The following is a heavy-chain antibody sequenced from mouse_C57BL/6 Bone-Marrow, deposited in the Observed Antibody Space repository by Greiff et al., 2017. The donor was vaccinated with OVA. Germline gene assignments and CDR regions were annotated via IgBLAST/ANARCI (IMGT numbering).Heavy chain of an antibody. D-gene: IGHD1-1*01. V-gene: IGHV1-81*01. J-gene: IGHJ4*01. CDR3: AIPYGSSPMDY. CDR2: SYPRSGNT. CDR1: GYTFTSYG. Sequence: QVHVKQSGAELARPGASVKLSCKASGYTFTSYGISWVKQRTGQGLEWIGESYPRSGNTYYNEKFKGKATLTADKYSSTAYMELRSLTSEDSAVYFCAIPYGSSPMDYWGQGTSVTVSS.